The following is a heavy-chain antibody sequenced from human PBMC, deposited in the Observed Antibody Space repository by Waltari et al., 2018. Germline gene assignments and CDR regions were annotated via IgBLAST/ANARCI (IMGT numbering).Heavy chain of an antibody. CDR3: ARDLGAMKVTSALEI. D-gene: IGHD3-10*01. V-gene: IGHV1-69*05. CDR2: IIPIFGTA. CDR1: GGIFTNYA. J-gene: IGHJ3*02. Sequence: QVQLVQSGAEVKRPGSSVKVSCRASGGIFTNYAISWVRQAPGQGLEWMGGIIPIFGTANPAQKFQGRLTITSDESTSTAYMELSSLRPEDTAVYFCARDLGAMKVTSALEIWGQGTRVTVSS.